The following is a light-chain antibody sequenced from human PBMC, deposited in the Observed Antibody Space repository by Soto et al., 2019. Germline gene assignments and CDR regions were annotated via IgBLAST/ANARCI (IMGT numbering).Light chain of an antibody. CDR2: TNN. J-gene: IGLJ3*02. Sequence: QSVLTQPPSASGTPGQRVTISCSGGGSDIGSNTVYWFQQFPGTAPRLVIYTNNQRPSGVPDRFSGSKSGTSASLVISGLQSEDEADYYCATWDDSLHVCVFGGGTQLTVL. CDR1: GSDIGSNT. CDR3: ATWDDSLHVCV. V-gene: IGLV1-44*01.